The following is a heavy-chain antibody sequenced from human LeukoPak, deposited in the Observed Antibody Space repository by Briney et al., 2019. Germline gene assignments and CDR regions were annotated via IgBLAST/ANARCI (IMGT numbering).Heavy chain of an antibody. CDR3: TRVYCSSSSCYNADY. CDR1: GYTFTSYY. V-gene: IGHV1-46*03. Sequence: APVKVSCKTSGYTFTSYYMHWVRQAPGQGLEWMGIINLNGGSTKYAQKFQGRVTMTRDTSTSTVYIELSSLRSEDTAVYYCTRVYCSSSSCYNADYWGQGTLVTASS. J-gene: IGHJ4*02. CDR2: INLNGGST. D-gene: IGHD2-2*02.